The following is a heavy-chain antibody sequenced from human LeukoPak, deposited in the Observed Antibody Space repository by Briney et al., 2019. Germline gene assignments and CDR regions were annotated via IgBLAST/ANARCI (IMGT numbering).Heavy chain of an antibody. CDR2: IYYSGST. D-gene: IGHD3-22*01. V-gene: IGHV4-59*08. CDR1: GGSISSYY. Sequence: SETLSLTCTVSGGSISSYYWSWIRQPPGKGLEWIGYIYYSGSTNYNPSLKSRVTITVDTSKNQFSPKLSSVTAADTAVYYCARLSSSGYCLDYWGQGTLVTVSS. J-gene: IGHJ4*02. CDR3: ARLSSSGYCLDY.